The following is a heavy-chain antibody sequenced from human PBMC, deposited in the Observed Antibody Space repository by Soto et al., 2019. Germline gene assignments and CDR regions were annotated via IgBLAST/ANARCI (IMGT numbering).Heavy chain of an antibody. Sequence: RVRKTQRKGLEWVSAISGSGGSTYYADSVKGRFTISRDNSKNTLYLQMNSLRAEDTAVYYFAKVWGSRMWAGLFDFSGQGILVTVYS. D-gene: IGHD1-20*01. CDR3: AKVWGSRMWAGLFDF. J-gene: IGHJ4*02. V-gene: IGHV3-23*01. CDR2: ISGSGGST.